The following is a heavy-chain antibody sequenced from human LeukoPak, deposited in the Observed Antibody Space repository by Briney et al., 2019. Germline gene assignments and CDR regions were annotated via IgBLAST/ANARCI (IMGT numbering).Heavy chain of an antibody. J-gene: IGHJ6*03. CDR3: ARGPNYGDYPLYYYYMDV. V-gene: IGHV1-8*01. CDR1: GYTFTSYD. CDR2: MNPNSGNT. D-gene: IGHD4-17*01. Sequence: ASVKVSCKASGYTFTSYDINWVRQATGQGLEWMGWMNPNSGNTGYAQKLQGRVTMTTDTSTSTAYMELRSLRSDDTAVYYCARGPNYGDYPLYYYYMDVWGKGITVTVSS.